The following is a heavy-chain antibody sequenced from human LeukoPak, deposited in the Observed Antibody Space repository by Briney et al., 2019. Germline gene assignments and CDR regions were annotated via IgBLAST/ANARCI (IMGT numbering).Heavy chain of an antibody. J-gene: IGHJ6*03. CDR2: IYYSGST. Sequence: SETLSLTCTVSGGSISSYYWSCIRQPPGKGLEWIGYIYYSGSTNYNPSLKSRVTISVDTSKNQFSLKLSSVTAADTAVYYCARVGYYYYYMDVWGKGTTVTVSS. CDR1: GGSISSYY. V-gene: IGHV4-59*01. CDR3: ARVGYYYYYMDV.